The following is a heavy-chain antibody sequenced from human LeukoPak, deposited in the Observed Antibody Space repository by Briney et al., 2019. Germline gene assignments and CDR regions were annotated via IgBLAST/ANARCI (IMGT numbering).Heavy chain of an antibody. CDR2: IREEGSEK. Sequence: GGSLRLSCAASGFTLRNFLLRWVRQAPGKGLEWVANIREEGSEKYYVDSVRGRFTISRDNAKNSLYVQMNSLRAEDTAVYYCARGIEGAVDIWGQGTTVTVSS. D-gene: IGHD2-21*01. V-gene: IGHV3-7*05. J-gene: IGHJ3*02. CDR1: GFTLRNFL. CDR3: ARGIEGAVDI.